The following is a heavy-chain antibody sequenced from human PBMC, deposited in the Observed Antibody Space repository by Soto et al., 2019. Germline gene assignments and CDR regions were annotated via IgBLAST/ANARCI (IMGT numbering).Heavy chain of an antibody. J-gene: IGHJ4*02. D-gene: IGHD3-10*01. V-gene: IGHV1-2*04. Sequence: ASVKVSCKASGYTFTGYYMHWVRQAPGQGLEWIGWINPNSGGTNYAQKFQGWVTMTRDTSISTAYMELSRLRSDDTAVYYCARAYYYGSGSIDYWGQGTLVTVSS. CDR1: GYTFTGYY. CDR3: ARAYYYGSGSIDY. CDR2: INPNSGGT.